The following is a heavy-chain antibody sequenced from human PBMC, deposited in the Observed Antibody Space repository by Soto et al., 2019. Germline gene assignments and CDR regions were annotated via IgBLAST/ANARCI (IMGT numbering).Heavy chain of an antibody. V-gene: IGHV3-30-3*01. Sequence: GGSLRLSCAASGFTFSSYAMHWVRQAPGKGLEWVAVISYDGSNKYYADSVKGRFTISRDNSKNTLYLQMNSLRAEDTAVYYCARDINYWGQGTLVTVSS. CDR2: ISYDGSNK. CDR1: GFTFSSYA. J-gene: IGHJ4*02. CDR3: ARDINY.